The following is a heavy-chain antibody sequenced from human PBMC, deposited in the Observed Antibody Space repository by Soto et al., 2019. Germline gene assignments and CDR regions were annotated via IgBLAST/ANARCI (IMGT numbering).Heavy chain of an antibody. CDR3: ASLTYYDILTGYLTSCY. CDR1: CGSISSYY. V-gene: IGHV4-59*01. CDR2: IYYSGST. D-gene: IGHD3-9*01. Sequence: SETLSLTCTVSCGSISSYYWSWIRQPPGKGLEWIGYIYYSGSTNYNPSLKSRVTISVDTSKNQFSLKLSSVTAADTAVYYCASLTYYDILTGYLTSCYWGQGTLVTVSS. J-gene: IGHJ4*02.